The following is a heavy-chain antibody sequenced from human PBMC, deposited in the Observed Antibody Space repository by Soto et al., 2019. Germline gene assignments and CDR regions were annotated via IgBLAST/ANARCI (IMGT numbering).Heavy chain of an antibody. D-gene: IGHD5-18*01. J-gene: IGHJ4*02. V-gene: IGHV1-18*01. CDR1: GYNFTNSG. CDR2: IGGYKGNT. CDR3: SPHTLDTGMPSGY. Sequence: QVQLVQSGAEVREPGASVKVSCTASGYNFTNSGVSWVRQAPGQGLEWMGWIGGYKGNTNYAQKLQCRVTLTTDTSTSTAYMELRSLRSDDTAVYYCSPHTLDTGMPSGYWGQGSLVTVSS.